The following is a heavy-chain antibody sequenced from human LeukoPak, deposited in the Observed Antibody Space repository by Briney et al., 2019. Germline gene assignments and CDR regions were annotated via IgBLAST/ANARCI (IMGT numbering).Heavy chain of an antibody. CDR2: IYYSGST. J-gene: IGHJ4*02. D-gene: IGHD3-16*01. V-gene: IGHV4-39*01. CDR1: GGSISSSSYY. CDR3: ARSLSAVSLYYFDY. Sequence: SETLSLTCTVSGGSISSSSYYWGWIRQPPGKGLEWIGSIYYSGSTYYNPSLKSRVTISVDTSKNQFSLKLSSVTAADTAVYYCARSLSAVSLYYFDYWGQGTLVTVSS.